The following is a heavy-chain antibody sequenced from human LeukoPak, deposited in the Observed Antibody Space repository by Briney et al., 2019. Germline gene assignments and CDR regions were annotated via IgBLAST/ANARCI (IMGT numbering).Heavy chain of an antibody. J-gene: IGHJ4*02. V-gene: IGHV3-30*18. CDR3: AKDLERHIVVVTASAVDY. CDR2: ISYDGSNK. CDR1: GFTVSSNY. D-gene: IGHD2-21*02. Sequence: PGGSLRLSCAASGFTVSSNYMNWVRQAPGKGLEWVAVISYDGSNKYYADSVKGRFTISRDNSKNTLYLQMNSLRAEDTAVYYCAKDLERHIVVVTASAVDYWGQGTLVTVSS.